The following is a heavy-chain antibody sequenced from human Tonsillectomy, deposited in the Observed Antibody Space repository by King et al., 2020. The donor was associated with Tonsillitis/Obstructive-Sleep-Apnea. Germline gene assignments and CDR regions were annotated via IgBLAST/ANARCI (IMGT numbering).Heavy chain of an antibody. Sequence: VQLVESGGGLVQPGGSLRLSCAASGFTFSSYGMNWVRQAPGKGLEWVSYISSSGSTIYYADSVKGRFTISRDNAKNSLYLQMNSLRAEDTAVYYCARVGVVPAVRNDPWGQGTLVTVSS. CDR3: ARVGVVPAVRNDP. CDR1: GFTFSSYG. D-gene: IGHD2-2*01. V-gene: IGHV3-48*03. CDR2: ISSSGSTI. J-gene: IGHJ5*02.